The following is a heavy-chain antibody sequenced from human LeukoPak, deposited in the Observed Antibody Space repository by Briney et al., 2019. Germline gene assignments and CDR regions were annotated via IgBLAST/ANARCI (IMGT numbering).Heavy chain of an antibody. CDR3: AKGGARYCSGGSCSRWYYMDV. V-gene: IGHV3-20*04. Sequence: GGSLRLSCAASGFTFDDYGMSWVRQAPGKGLEWVSGINWNGGSTGYADSVKGRFTISRDNAKNSLYLQMNSLRAEDTAVYYCAKGGARYCSGGSCSRWYYMDVWGKGTTVTVSS. CDR2: INWNGGST. D-gene: IGHD2-15*01. CDR1: GFTFDDYG. J-gene: IGHJ6*03.